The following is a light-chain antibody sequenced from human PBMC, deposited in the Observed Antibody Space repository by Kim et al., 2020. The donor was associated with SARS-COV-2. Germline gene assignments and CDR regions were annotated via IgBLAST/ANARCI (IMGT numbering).Light chain of an antibody. CDR3: QVWDISSDLPYV. CDR1: NIGRKN. Sequence: KPARITVGENNIGRKNVTCYQQKPGQAPVLVIYYDDDRPSGIPERFSGSNSGNTATLTISNVEAGDEADYYCQVWDISSDLPYVFGNGTKVTVL. CDR2: YDD. J-gene: IGLJ1*01. V-gene: IGLV3-21*04.